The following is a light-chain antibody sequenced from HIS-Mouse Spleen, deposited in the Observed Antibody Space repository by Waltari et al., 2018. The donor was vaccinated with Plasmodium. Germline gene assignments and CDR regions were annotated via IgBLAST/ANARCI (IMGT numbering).Light chain of an antibody. Sequence: SYELTQPPSVSVSPGQTARITCSGDALQKNYAYWYQQKSGQAPVLVNYENSKRPSGIPERFSGSSSGTMATLTISGAQVEDEADYYCYSTDSRGNHSVFGGGTKLTVL. J-gene: IGLJ3*02. CDR3: YSTDSRGNHSV. CDR1: ALQKNY. CDR2: ENS. V-gene: IGLV3-10*01.